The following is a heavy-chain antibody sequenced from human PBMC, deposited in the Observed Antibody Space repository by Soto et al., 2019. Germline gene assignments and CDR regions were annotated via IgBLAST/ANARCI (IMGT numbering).Heavy chain of an antibody. D-gene: IGHD2-21*01. Sequence: QVQLVESGGGVVQPGTSLRLACAASGVTLSNIGMQWVRQAPGKGLEWVAVISAGGNTKYYADSVKGRFTISRDNSKNTLFLQMNGLRTEDTAVYYCAKESGGERYAAYFDLWGQGTLVTVSA. CDR3: AKESGGERYAAYFDL. CDR2: ISAGGNTK. CDR1: GVTLSNIG. V-gene: IGHV3-30*18. J-gene: IGHJ4*02.